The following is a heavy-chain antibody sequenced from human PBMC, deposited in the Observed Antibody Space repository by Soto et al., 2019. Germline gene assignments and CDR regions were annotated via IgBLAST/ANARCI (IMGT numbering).Heavy chain of an antibody. D-gene: IGHD6-13*01. Sequence: ASVKVSCKASGYIFTSYDISWVRQAPGQGLEWMGWINPNSGGTNYAQKFQGWVTMTRDTSISTAYMELSRLRSDDTAVYYCAREKYSSSWPNYYYYYYGMDVWGQGTTVTVSS. CDR2: INPNSGGT. V-gene: IGHV1-2*04. CDR1: GYIFTSYD. J-gene: IGHJ6*02. CDR3: AREKYSSSWPNYYYYYYGMDV.